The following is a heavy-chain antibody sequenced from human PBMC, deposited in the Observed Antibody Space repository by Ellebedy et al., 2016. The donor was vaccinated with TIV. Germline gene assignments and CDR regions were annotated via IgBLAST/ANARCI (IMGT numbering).Heavy chain of an antibody. J-gene: IGHJ4*02. CDR1: GFSFSSYE. Sequence: GESLKISCAASGFSFSSYEMNWVRQAPGKGLEWVSYISSSGSTTHYADSVKGRFTISRDNSKNTLYLQTNSLRAEDTAVYYCAAPFDYWGQGTLVTVSS. CDR2: ISSSGSTT. V-gene: IGHV3-48*03. CDR3: AAPFDY.